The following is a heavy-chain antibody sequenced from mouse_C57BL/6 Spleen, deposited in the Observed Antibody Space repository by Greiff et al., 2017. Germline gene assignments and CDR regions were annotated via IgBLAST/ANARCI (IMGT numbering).Heavy chain of an antibody. J-gene: IGHJ2*01. CDR3: TRDPPTGPDY. D-gene: IGHD2-10*01. CDR1: GFTFSSYA. CDR2: ISSGGDYI. V-gene: IGHV5-9-1*02. Sequence: EVKVVESGEGLVKPGGSLKLSCAASGFTFSSYAMSWVRQTPEKRLEWVAYISSGGDYIYYADTVKGRFTISRDNARNTLYLQMSSLKSEDTAMYYCTRDPPTGPDYWGQGTTLTVSS.